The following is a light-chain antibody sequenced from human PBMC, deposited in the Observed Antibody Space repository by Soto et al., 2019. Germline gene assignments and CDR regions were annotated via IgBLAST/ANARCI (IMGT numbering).Light chain of an antibody. CDR2: EDN. Sequence: NFMLTQPHSVSESPGKTVTISCTGSSGSIASNYVQWYQQRPGSAPTTVIYEDNHRPSGVPDRFSGSIDSSSNSASLTISGLKTEDEADYYCQSYDSSNVVFGGGTKLTVL. CDR3: QSYDSSNVV. J-gene: IGLJ3*02. V-gene: IGLV6-57*02. CDR1: SGSIASNY.